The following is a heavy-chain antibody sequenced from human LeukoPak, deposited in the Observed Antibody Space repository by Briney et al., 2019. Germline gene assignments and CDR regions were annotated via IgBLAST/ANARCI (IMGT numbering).Heavy chain of an antibody. Sequence: GASVTVSCKASGGTFSSYAISWVRQAPGQGLEWMGGIIPIFGTANYAQKFQGRVTITADKSTSTAYMELSSLRSEDTAVYYCATMVRGVISWFDPWGQGTLVTVS. D-gene: IGHD3-10*01. J-gene: IGHJ5*02. CDR2: IIPIFGTA. V-gene: IGHV1-69*06. CDR3: ATMVRGVISWFDP. CDR1: GGTFSSYA.